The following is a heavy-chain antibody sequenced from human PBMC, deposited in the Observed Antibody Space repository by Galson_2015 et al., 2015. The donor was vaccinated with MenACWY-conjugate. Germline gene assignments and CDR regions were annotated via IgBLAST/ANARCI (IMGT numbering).Heavy chain of an antibody. V-gene: IGHV4-59*01. CDR1: GGSISSYY. J-gene: IGHJ4*02. CDR3: ARSLGTVTPTLLGY. CDR2: IYYSGST. D-gene: IGHD4-11*01. Sequence: SEPLSLTCPVSGGSISSYYWSWIRQPPGKGLEWIGYIYYSGSTNYNPSLKSRVTISVDTSKNQFSLKLSSVTAADTAVYYCARSLGTVTPTLLGYWGQGALVTVSS.